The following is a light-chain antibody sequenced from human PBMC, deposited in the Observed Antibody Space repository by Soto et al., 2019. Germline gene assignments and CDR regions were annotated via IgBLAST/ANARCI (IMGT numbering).Light chain of an antibody. V-gene: IGKV3D-15*01. CDR3: QQYNYWPRT. CDR1: QTISSN. CDR2: AAS. Sequence: EIVMTQSPASLSVSPGERATISCRASQTISSNLDWYQQKPGQAPRLLIYAASSMDTGIPARFSGSGSGTDFTLTISSLQSEDFATYYCQQYNYWPRTFGQGSKLEIK. J-gene: IGKJ1*01.